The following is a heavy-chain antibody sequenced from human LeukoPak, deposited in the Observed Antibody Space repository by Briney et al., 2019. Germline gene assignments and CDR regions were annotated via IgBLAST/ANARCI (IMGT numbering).Heavy chain of an antibody. D-gene: IGHD1-7*01. CDR1: GGTFSSYA. CDR3: ARDNYAGANWFDP. V-gene: IGHV1-69*05. J-gene: IGHJ5*02. Sequence: SVKVSCKASGGTFSSYAISWGRQAPGQGLEWMGGIIPIFGTANYAQKFQGRVTITTDESTSTAYMELSSLRSEDTAVHYCARDNYAGANWFDPWGQGTLVTVSS. CDR2: IIPIFGTA.